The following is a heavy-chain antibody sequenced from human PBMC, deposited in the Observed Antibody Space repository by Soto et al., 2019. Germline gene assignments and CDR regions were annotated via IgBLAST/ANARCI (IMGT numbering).Heavy chain of an antibody. J-gene: IGHJ4*02. Sequence: QVQLVQSGAEGRKPGSSVKVSCKASGGTFSRHAISWVRQAPGQGLEWMGGIIPIFGTANHAQKFQGRVTIIADESTSTVYMELSSLRSEDTAMYYCARGWRYDSNDYYYAYWGQGTLVIVSS. CDR3: ARGWRYDSNDYYYAY. D-gene: IGHD3-22*01. CDR2: IIPIFGTA. V-gene: IGHV1-69*01. CDR1: GGTFSRHA.